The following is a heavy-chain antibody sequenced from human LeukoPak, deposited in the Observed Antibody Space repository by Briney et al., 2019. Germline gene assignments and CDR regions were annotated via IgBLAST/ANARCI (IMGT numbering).Heavy chain of an antibody. D-gene: IGHD2-15*01. CDR2: IIPIFGTA. Sequence: SVKVSCKASGGTFSSYAISWVRQAPGQGLEWMGGIIPIFGTANYAQKFQGRVTITADKSTSTAYMELSSLRSEDTAVYYCARVTHSAIVVFDIWGQGTMVTVSS. J-gene: IGHJ3*02. V-gene: IGHV1-69*06. CDR3: ARVTHSAIVVFDI. CDR1: GGTFSSYA.